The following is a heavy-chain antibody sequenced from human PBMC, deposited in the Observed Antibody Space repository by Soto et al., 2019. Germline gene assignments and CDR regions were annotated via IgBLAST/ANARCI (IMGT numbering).Heavy chain of an antibody. CDR3: ARDRPYCSSTSCYALGAFDI. V-gene: IGHV1-18*01. D-gene: IGHD2-2*01. CDR2: ISAYNGNT. Sequence: ASVKVSCKASGYTFTSYGISWVRQAPGQGLEWMGWISAYNGNTNYAQKLQGRVTMTTDTSTSTAYMELSSLRSDDTAVYYCARDRPYCSSTSCYALGAFDIWGQGTMVTVSS. CDR1: GYTFTSYG. J-gene: IGHJ3*02.